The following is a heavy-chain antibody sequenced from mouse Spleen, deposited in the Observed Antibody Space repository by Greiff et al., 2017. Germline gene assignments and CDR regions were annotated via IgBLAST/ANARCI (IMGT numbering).Heavy chain of an antibody. Sequence: EVKLLESGPGLVKPSQSLSLTCSVTGYSITSGYYWNWIRQFPGNKLEWMGYISYDGSNNYNPSLKNRISITRDTSKNQFFLKLNSVTTEDTATYYCAREKDGYYDGYAMDYWGQGTSVTVSS. CDR3: AREKDGYYDGYAMDY. CDR1: GYSITSGYY. J-gene: IGHJ4*01. CDR2: ISYDGSN. D-gene: IGHD2-3*01. V-gene: IGHV3-6*01.